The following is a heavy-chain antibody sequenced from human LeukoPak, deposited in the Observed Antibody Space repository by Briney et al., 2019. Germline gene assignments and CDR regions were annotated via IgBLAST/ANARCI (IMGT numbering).Heavy chain of an antibody. CDR2: ISGSGGST. J-gene: IGHJ5*02. V-gene: IGHV3-23*01. CDR3: AKDLLGSGFPFDP. D-gene: IGHD6-19*01. CDR1: GFTFSSYW. Sequence: GGSLRLSCAASGFTFSSYWMSWVRQAPGKGLEWVSAISGSGGSTYYADSVKGRFAISRDNSKNTLYLQMDSLRAEDTAVYYCAKDLLGSGFPFDPWGQGTLVTVSS.